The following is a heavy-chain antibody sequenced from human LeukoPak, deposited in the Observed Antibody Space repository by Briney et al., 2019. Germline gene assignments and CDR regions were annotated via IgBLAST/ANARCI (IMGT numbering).Heavy chain of an antibody. D-gene: IGHD1-26*01. V-gene: IGHV4-4*09. Sequence: PSETLSLTCTVSGGSISSYYWSWIRQPPGKGLEWIGYIYTSGGTNYNPSHKSRVTISVDTSKNQFSLKLSSVTAADTAVYYCARQLVGATPPDYWGQGTLVTVSS. CDR1: GGSISSYY. CDR3: ARQLVGATPPDY. J-gene: IGHJ4*02. CDR2: IYTSGGT.